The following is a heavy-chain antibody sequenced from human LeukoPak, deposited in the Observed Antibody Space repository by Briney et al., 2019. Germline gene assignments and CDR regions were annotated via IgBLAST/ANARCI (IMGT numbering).Heavy chain of an antibody. CDR1: GASINNYY. CDR3: ARVHKDYDGDGYYYGY. V-gene: IGHV4-4*07. Sequence: SETLSLTCTVSGASINNYYWSWIRQPVGKGLEWIGRIYAGGNTDHNPSLKSRVTMSVDSSKNQFSLRLRSVTAADTAVYYCARVHKDYDGDGYYYGYWGQGTLVTVSS. D-gene: IGHD3-22*01. CDR2: IYAGGNT. J-gene: IGHJ4*02.